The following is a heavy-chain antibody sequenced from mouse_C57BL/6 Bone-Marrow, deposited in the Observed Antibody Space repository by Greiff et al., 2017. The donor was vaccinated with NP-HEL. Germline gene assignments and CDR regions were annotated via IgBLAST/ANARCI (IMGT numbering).Heavy chain of an antibody. CDR3: ASSNWEGAMDY. V-gene: IGHV1-64*01. J-gene: IGHJ4*01. Sequence: QVQLKQPGAELVKPGASVKLSCKASGYTFTSYWMHWVKQRPGQGLEWIGMIHPNSGSTNYNEKFKSKATLTVDKSSSTAYMQLSSLTSEDSAVYYCASSNWEGAMDYWGQGTSVTVSS. D-gene: IGHD4-1*01. CDR1: GYTFTSYW. CDR2: IHPNSGST.